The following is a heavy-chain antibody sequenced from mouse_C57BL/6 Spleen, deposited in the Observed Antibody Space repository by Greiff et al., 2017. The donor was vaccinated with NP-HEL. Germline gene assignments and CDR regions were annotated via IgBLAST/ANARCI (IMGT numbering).Heavy chain of an antibody. J-gene: IGHJ2*01. CDR3: ARQHYYGSSYEGNYFDY. V-gene: IGHV1-52*01. CDR1: GYTFTSYW. D-gene: IGHD1-1*01. CDR2: IDPSDSET. Sequence: QVQLQQPGAELVRPGSSVKLSCKASGYTFTSYWMHWVKQRPIQGLEWIGNIDPSDSETHYNQKFKDKATLTVDKSSSTAYMQLSSLTSGDSAVYYGARQHYYGSSYEGNYFDYGGQGTTLTVSS.